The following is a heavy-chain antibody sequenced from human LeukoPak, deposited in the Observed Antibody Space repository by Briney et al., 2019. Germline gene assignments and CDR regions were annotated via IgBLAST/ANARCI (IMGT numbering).Heavy chain of an antibody. V-gene: IGHV4-39*01. CDR1: GGSISSSTYY. CDR2: IYYSGDT. CDR3: ARSPGIWNEYGRLEY. D-gene: IGHD1-1*01. J-gene: IGHJ4*02. Sequence: PSETLSLTCSVSGGSISSSTYYGGWIRQPPGKGLEWIGSIYYSGDTYYNPSLKSRVTISIDTSKNQFSLKVRSVTAADTAVYYCARSPGIWNEYGRLEYWGQGALVTVSS.